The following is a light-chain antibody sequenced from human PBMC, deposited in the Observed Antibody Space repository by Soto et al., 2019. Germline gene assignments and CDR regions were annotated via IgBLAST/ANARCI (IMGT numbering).Light chain of an antibody. V-gene: IGKV3-20*01. Sequence: IVLTQSPGTLSLSPGERATRSCRASQSVSSSSLAWYQQNPGQAPRLLIYEASSRATGIPDRFSGSGSGTDLTLTISRLEPEDFAVYYCQQYRTFGQGTKVDIK. CDR1: QSVSSSS. J-gene: IGKJ1*01. CDR2: EAS. CDR3: QQYRT.